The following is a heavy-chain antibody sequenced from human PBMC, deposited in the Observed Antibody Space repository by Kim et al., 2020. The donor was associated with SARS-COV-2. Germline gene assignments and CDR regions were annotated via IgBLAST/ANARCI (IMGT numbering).Heavy chain of an antibody. D-gene: IGHD3-10*01. J-gene: IGHJ4*02. CDR2: IWYDGSNK. V-gene: IGHV3-33*01. Sequence: GGSLRLSCAASGFTFSSYGMHWVRQAPGKGLEWVAVIWYDGSNKYYADSVKGRFTISRDNSKNTLYLQMNSLRAEDTAVYYCAREGISSYYGSGRNYYFDYWGQGTLVTVSS. CDR3: AREGISSYYGSGRNYYFDY. CDR1: GFTFSSYG.